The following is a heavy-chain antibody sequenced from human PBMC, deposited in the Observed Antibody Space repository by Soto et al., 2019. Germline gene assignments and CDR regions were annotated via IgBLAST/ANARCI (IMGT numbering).Heavy chain of an antibody. J-gene: IGHJ6*02. D-gene: IGHD6-6*01. CDR1: GGSISSYY. V-gene: IGHV4-59*01. CDR2: IYYSGST. Sequence: SETLSLTCTVSGGSISSYYWSWIRQPPGKGLEWIGYIYYSGSTNYNPSLKSRVTISVDTSKNQFSLKLSSVTAADTAVYYCASSSIAARPINYYYYCMDVWGQVTTVTVSS. CDR3: ASSSIAARPINYYYYCMDV.